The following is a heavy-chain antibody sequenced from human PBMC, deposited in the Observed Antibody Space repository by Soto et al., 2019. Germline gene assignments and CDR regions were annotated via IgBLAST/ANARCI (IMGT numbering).Heavy chain of an antibody. V-gene: IGHV1-18*01. J-gene: IGHJ4*02. Sequence: QVHLVQSGAEVKKPGASVKVSCKASGYTFTSYGITWVRQAPGQGLEWMGWISAHNGNTDYAQKLQGRGIVTRDTSTNTAYMERRSRISDGTAVYYCARGRYGDYWGQGAVVTVSS. CDR3: ARGRYGDY. D-gene: IGHD1-1*01. CDR1: GYTFTSYG. CDR2: ISAHNGNT.